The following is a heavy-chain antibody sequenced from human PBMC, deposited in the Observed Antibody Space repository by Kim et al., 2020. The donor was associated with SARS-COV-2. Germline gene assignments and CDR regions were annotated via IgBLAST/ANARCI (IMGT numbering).Heavy chain of an antibody. J-gene: IGHJ3*02. D-gene: IGHD3-16*01. CDR3: ARHRGQRWDAFDI. Sequence: SETLSVTCSVSGGSISSYYWSWIRQPPGKGLEWIGYIYYSGSTNYSPSLKSRVTISIDTSKNQFSLKLRSVTAADTAVYYCARHRGQRWDAFDIWGQGT. CDR1: GGSISSYY. V-gene: IGHV4-59*08. CDR2: IYYSGST.